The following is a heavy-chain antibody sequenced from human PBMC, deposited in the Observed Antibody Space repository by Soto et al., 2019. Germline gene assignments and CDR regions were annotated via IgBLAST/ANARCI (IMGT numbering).Heavy chain of an antibody. CDR1: GYNFTAVW. J-gene: IGHJ5*01. V-gene: IGHV5-10-1*01. CDR3: ARVHKNWFNS. CDR2: IDPSDSYT. Sequence: GESLKISCKASGYNFTAVWIHWVHQMPGKGLEWLGKIDPSDSYTNYSPSFEGHVTISTDNSITTAYLQWSSLRASDTALYFCARVHKNWFNSWAQGTMVTVSS.